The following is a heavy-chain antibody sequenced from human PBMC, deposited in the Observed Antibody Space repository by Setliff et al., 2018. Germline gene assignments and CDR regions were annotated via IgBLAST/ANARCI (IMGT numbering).Heavy chain of an antibody. Sequence: ASVKVSCKASGYTFTSYDINWVRQATGQGPEWMGWMNPNSGNTGYAQKFQGRVTMTRNTSISTAYMELSSLRSEDTAVYYCARGLRDYNFWSGYLLDYYYYGMDVWGQGTTVTVSS. D-gene: IGHD3-3*01. CDR3: ARGLRDYNFWSGYLLDYYYYGMDV. CDR1: GYTFTSYD. CDR2: MNPNSGNT. V-gene: IGHV1-8*02. J-gene: IGHJ6*02.